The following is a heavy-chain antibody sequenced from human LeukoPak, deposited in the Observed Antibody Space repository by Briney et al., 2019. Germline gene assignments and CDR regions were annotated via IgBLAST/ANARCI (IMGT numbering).Heavy chain of an antibody. V-gene: IGHV4-59*01. Sequence: PSETLSLTYTVSGGSISSYYWSWIRQPPGKGLEWIGYIYYSGSTNYNPSLKSRVTISVDTSKNQFSLKLSSVTAADTAVYYCARGGSYYDFCSGSNQMVWFDPWGQGTLVTVSS. J-gene: IGHJ5*02. CDR2: IYYSGST. D-gene: IGHD3-3*01. CDR3: ARGGSYYDFCSGSNQMVWFDP. CDR1: GGSISSYY.